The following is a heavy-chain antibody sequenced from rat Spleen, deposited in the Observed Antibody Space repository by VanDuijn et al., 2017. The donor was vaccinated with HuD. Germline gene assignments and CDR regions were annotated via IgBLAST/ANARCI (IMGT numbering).Heavy chain of an antibody. D-gene: IGHD1-12*02. Sequence: QVQLMESGPGLVQPSETLSLTCTVSGFSLTSYNVHWVRQPPGKGLEWMGVMWSGGSTDYNSALKSRLSISRDTSKSQVFLKMNSLQTEDTAIYFCTRERPIYYYDGTYYYDYWYFDFWGPGTMVTVSS. CDR2: MWSGGST. J-gene: IGHJ1*01. CDR1: GFSLTSYN. V-gene: IGHV2-45*01. CDR3: TRERPIYYYDGTYYYDYWYFDF.